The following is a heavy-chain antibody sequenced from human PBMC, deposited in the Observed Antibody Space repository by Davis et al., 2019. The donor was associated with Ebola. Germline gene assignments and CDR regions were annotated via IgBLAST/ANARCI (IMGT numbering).Heavy chain of an antibody. V-gene: IGHV3-48*04. Sequence: GESLKISCAASGFTFSSYAMSWVRQAPGKGLEWVSYISSSGSTIYYADSVKGRFTISRDNAKNSLYLQMNSLRAEDTAVYYCARDGAMITFGGPMDVWGQGTTVTVSS. J-gene: IGHJ6*02. D-gene: IGHD3-16*01. CDR3: ARDGAMITFGGPMDV. CDR2: ISSSGSTI. CDR1: GFTFSSYA.